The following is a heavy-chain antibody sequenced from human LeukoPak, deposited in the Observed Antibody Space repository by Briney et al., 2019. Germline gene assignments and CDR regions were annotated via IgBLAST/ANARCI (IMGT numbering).Heavy chain of an antibody. CDR3: TRGPTLIGVAGTWPLDD. D-gene: IGHD6-19*01. CDR2: ISSASAYR. CDR1: GFTFSSYS. Sequence: GGSLRLSCAAAGFTFSSYSMHWVRQAPGKGLEWVSSISSASAYRYYADSVKGRFTISRDNAKNSLHLQMNSLRAEDSAVYYCTRGPTLIGVAGTWPLDDWGQGTLVTVSS. J-gene: IGHJ4*02. V-gene: IGHV3-21*01.